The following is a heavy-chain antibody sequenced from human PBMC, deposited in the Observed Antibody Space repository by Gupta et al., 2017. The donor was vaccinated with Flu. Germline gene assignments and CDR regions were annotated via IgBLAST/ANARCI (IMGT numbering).Heavy chain of an antibody. D-gene: IGHD2-2*01. CDR3: AKDVYPDGSSTRCYGMDV. V-gene: IGHV3-23*01. CDR2: ISGSGGST. CDR1: GFSFSSYA. Sequence: EVQLLESGGGLVQPGGSLRLSCAASGFSFSSYAMSWVRQAPGKGLEWVSAISGSGGSTYYADSVKGRVTISRDNSKNTLYRQMNSLRAEETAVYYCAKDVYPDGSSTRCYGMDVWGQGTTVTVSS. J-gene: IGHJ6*02.